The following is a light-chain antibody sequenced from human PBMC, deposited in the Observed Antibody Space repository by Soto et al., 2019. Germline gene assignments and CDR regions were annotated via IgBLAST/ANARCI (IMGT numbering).Light chain of an antibody. CDR3: QQRSKWPLT. Sequence: DIVLTQSPATLSLSPGERAPLSCGASQSVSSSHLAWYQQKAGLAPRLLIYDTSIRATGVPARFSGSGSGTDFTLTISSLEPEDFAVYHCQQRSKWPLTFGGGTKVDNK. CDR2: DTS. CDR1: QSVSSSH. J-gene: IGKJ4*01. V-gene: IGKV3D-20*02.